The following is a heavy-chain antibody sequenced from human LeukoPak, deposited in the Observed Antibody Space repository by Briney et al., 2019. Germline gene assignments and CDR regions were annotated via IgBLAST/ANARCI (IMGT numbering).Heavy chain of an antibody. Sequence: SETLSLTCTVSGGSISSGSYYWSWIRQPAGTGLEWIGRTYTSGSTNYNPSLKSRVTISVDTSKNQFSLKLSSVTAADTAVYYCAGNYYGSGSYYSEDRYWGQGTLVTVSS. D-gene: IGHD3-10*01. V-gene: IGHV4-61*02. CDR2: TYTSGST. J-gene: IGHJ4*02. CDR1: GGSISSGSYY. CDR3: AGNYYGSGSYYSEDRY.